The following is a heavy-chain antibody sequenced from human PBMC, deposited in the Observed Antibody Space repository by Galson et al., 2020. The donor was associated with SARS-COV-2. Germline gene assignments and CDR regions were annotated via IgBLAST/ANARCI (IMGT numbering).Heavy chain of an antibody. CDR3: ARFSIPGVAYWYFDL. J-gene: IGHJ2*01. CDR2: IRISGSTI. V-gene: IGHV3-11*01. D-gene: IGHD3-10*01. CDR1: GFTFSDYY. Sequence: GGSLRLSCAASGFTFSDYYMSWIRQAPGKGLEWVSYIRISGSTIYYADSVKGRFTISRDNAKNSLYLQMYSLRAEDTAVYYCARFSIPGVAYWYFDLWGRGTLVTVSS.